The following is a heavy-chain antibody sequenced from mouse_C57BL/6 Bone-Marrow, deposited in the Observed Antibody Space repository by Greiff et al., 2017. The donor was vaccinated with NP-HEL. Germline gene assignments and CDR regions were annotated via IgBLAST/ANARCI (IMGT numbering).Heavy chain of an antibody. J-gene: IGHJ2*01. Sequence: VKLQQPGAELVKPGASVKMSCKASGYTFTSYWITWVKQRPGQGLEWIGDIYPGSGSTNYNEKFKSKATLTVDTSSSTAYMQLSSLTSEDSAVYYCATSVDSPRLSCDYWGQGTTLTVSS. D-gene: IGHD3-2*01. CDR2: IYPGSGST. CDR1: GYTFTSYW. CDR3: ATSVDSPRLSCDY. V-gene: IGHV1-55*01.